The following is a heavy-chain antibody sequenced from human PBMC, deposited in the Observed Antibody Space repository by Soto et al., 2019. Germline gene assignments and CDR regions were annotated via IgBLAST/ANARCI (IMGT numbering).Heavy chain of an antibody. D-gene: IGHD6-19*01. CDR3: AKDLLTGWHNWFDP. V-gene: IGHV3-23*01. CDR1: GFTFSSYA. J-gene: IGHJ5*02. CDR2: ISGTDGST. Sequence: PGGSLRLSCAASGFTFSSYAMSWVRQAPGKGLEWVSSISGTDGSTFHADSVKGRFTISRDNSKNTLYLQMNSLRVEDTAVYYCAKDLLTGWHNWFDPWGQGTLVTVS.